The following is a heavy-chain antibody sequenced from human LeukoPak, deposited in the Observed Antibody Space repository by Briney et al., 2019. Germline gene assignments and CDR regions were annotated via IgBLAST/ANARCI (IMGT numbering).Heavy chain of an antibody. D-gene: IGHD6-6*01. CDR3: ARHTPSSSSGGYFDY. J-gene: IGHJ4*02. CDR2: IDWDDDK. CDR1: GFSLSTRGMR. Sequence: SGPTLVNPPPTLTLTCTFSGFSLSTRGMRVSWIRQPPGKALEWLAPIDWDDDKFYSTSLKSRLTISKDPSKNQVVLTMTNMDPVDAATYYCARHTPSSSSGGYFDYWGQGTLVTVSS. V-gene: IGHV2-70*04.